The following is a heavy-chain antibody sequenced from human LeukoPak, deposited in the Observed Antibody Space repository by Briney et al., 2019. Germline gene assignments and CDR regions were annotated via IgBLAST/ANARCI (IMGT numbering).Heavy chain of an antibody. Sequence: SETLSLTCDGSGCSVTSTNWWTWFRQPPGKGLEWIDEVHLDARTNYNPSLKSRLIMSVDLPENHISLKLTSVTAADTAVYYCAREGGFYRHLDYSGQGTLVTVSS. CDR3: AREGGFYRHLDY. D-gene: IGHD3-3*01. CDR2: VHLDART. J-gene: IGHJ4*02. CDR1: GCSVTSTNW. V-gene: IGHV4-4*02.